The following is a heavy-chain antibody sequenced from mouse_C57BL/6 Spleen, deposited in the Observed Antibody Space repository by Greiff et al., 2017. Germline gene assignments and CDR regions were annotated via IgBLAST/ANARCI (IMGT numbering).Heavy chain of an antibody. D-gene: IGHD1-1*01. V-gene: IGHV14-3*01. J-gene: IGHJ4*01. CDR3: ARIPHYGSPFYYAMDY. Sequence: VQLQQSVAELVRPGASVKLSCTASGFNIKNTYMHWVKQRPEQGLEWIGRIDPANGNTKYAPKFQGKATITADTSSNTAYLQLSSLTSEDTAIYYCARIPHYGSPFYYAMDYWGQGTSVTVSS. CDR2: IDPANGNT. CDR1: GFNIKNTY.